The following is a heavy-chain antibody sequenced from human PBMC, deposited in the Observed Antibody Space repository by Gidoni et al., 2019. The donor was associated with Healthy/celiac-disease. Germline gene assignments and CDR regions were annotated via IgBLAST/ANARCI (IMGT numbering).Heavy chain of an antibody. V-gene: IGHV1-69*04. D-gene: IGHD3-22*01. CDR1: GGTFSSYA. J-gene: IGHJ4*02. CDR3: ARYDSSGYYPFDY. CDR2: IIPILGIA. Sequence: QVQLVQSGAEVTKPVSSVQVSRQASGGTFSSYAIRWVRQAPGQGLEWMGRIIPILGIANYAQKFQGRVTITADKSTSTAYMELSSLRSEDTAVYYCARYDSSGYYPFDYWGQGTLVTVSS.